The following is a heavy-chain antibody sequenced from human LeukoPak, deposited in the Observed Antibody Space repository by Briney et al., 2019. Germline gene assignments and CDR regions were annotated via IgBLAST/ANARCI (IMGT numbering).Heavy chain of an antibody. CDR2: IYYRSKWYI. J-gene: IGHJ6*03. D-gene: IGHD6-19*01. V-gene: IGHV6-1*01. CDR1: GDSVSSKSAG. Sequence: SQTLSLTCAISGDSVSSKSAGWSWIRQSPSRGLEWLGRIYYRSKWYIDYAVSVTSRITINPDTSKNQFSLQLNSVTPEDTAVYYCARGGYSSGWYDYYYYMDVWGEGTTVTVSS. CDR3: ARGGYSSGWYDYYYYMDV.